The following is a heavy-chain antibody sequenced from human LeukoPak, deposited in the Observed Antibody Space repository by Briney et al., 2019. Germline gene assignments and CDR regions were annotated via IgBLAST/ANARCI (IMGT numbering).Heavy chain of an antibody. D-gene: IGHD3-3*01. CDR1: GYSISGGYY. CDR3: ASYDFWSGSY. CDR2: MYHSGST. V-gene: IGHV4-38-2*02. Sequence: SETLSLTCTVSGYSISGGYYWGWIRQPPGKGLEWIASMYHSGSTYYNPSLKSRVTISVDTSKNQFSLKLSSVTAADTAVYYCASYDFWSGSYWGQGTLVTVSS. J-gene: IGHJ4*02.